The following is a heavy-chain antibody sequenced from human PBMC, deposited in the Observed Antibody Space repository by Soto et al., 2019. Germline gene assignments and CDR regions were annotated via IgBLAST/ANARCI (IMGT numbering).Heavy chain of an antibody. CDR3: ASTRGSSYDY. J-gene: IGHJ4*02. CDR1: GFTVSGNY. Sequence: GGSLRLSCAASGFTVSGNYMSWVRQAPGKGLEWVSVIYNGGGTYYADSVKGRFTISRDNSKNTLYLQMNSLRAEDTAVYYGASTRGSSYDYWGQGTLVTVSS. CDR2: IYNGGGT. V-gene: IGHV3-53*01. D-gene: IGHD6-6*01.